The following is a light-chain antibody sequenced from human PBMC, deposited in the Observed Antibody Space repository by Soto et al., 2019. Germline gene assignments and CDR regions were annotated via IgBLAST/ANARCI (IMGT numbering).Light chain of an antibody. CDR3: CSYTTSNTRQIV. J-gene: IGLJ1*01. V-gene: IGLV2-14*03. Sequence: SAVTQPATVSGSPGQSITISCTGTSSDVGGYNYVSWYQHHPGKAPKLMIYDVSNRPSGVSNRFSGSKSGNTASLTISGLQPEDEADYYCCSYTTSNTRQIVFGTGTKVTVL. CDR1: SSDVGGYNY. CDR2: DVS.